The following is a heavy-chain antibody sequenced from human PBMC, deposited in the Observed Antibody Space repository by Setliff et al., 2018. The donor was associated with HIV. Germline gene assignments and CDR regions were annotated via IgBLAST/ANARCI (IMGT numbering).Heavy chain of an antibody. Sequence: SETLSLTCTVSGDSINGRWLSWIRQAPGKGLEWTGNIYYNGFANYNPSLKSRVTISVDTSKNQFSLKLPSVTAAYTAVYYCARTQRYCSGNSCSKVSFDSWGQGALVTVSS. V-gene: IGHV4-59*11. CDR2: IYYNGFA. CDR3: ARTQRYCSGNSCSKVSFDS. CDR1: GDSINGRW. D-gene: IGHD2-2*01. J-gene: IGHJ4*02.